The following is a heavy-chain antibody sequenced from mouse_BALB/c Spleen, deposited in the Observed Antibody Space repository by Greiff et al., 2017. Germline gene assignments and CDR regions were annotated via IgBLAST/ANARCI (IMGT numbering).Heavy chain of an antibody. CDR1: GYTFTSYW. D-gene: IGHD2-10*01. CDR3: ARSYYGNYRAMDY. J-gene: IGHJ4*01. CDR2: INPSTGYT. V-gene: IGHV1-7*01. Sequence: QVQLQQSGAELAKPGASVKMSCKASGYTFTSYWMHWVKPRPGQGLEWIGYINPSTGYTEYNQKFKDKATLNADKSSSTAYMQLSSLTSEDSAVYYCARSYYGNYRAMDYWGQGTSVTVSS.